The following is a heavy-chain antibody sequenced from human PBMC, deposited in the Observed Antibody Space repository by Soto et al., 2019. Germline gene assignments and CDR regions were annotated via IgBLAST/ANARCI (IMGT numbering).Heavy chain of an antibody. V-gene: IGHV3-23*01. CDR1: GFTFSSYA. CDR3: AKFSAYCSGGSCHYFDY. J-gene: IGHJ4*02. CDR2: ISGSGGST. Sequence: GSLRLSCAASGFTFSSYAMSWVRQAPGKGLEWVSAISGSGGSTYYADSVKGRFTISRDNSKNTLYLQTNSLRAEDTAVYYCAKFSAYCSGGSCHYFDYWGQGTLVTVSS. D-gene: IGHD2-15*01.